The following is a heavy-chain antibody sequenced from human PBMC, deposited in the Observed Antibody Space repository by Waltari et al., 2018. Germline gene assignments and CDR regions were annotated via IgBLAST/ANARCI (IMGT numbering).Heavy chain of an antibody. D-gene: IGHD6-13*01. Sequence: EVQLVESGGGLVQPGGSLRLSCAASGFTFSSYAMHWVRQAPGKGLEYVSAISSNGGSTYYANSVKGRFTISRDNSKNTLYLQMGSLRAEDMAVYYCAREGIAAAGTSGKLPPMFDYWGQGTLVTVSS. CDR3: AREGIAAAGTSGKLPPMFDY. CDR1: GFTFSSYA. CDR2: ISSNGGST. J-gene: IGHJ4*02. V-gene: IGHV3-64*01.